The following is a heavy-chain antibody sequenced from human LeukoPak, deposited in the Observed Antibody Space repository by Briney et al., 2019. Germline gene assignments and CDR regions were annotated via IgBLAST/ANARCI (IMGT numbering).Heavy chain of an antibody. V-gene: IGHV1-2*02. CDR2: INPNSGGT. Sequence: ASVKVSCKASGYTFTGYYMHWVPQAPGQGLEWMGWINPNSGGTNYAQKFQGRVTMTRDTSISTAYRELSRLRSDDTAVYYCARGTGPEIVAHNWFDPWGQGTLVTVSS. CDR1: GYTFTGYY. J-gene: IGHJ5*02. D-gene: IGHD2-15*01. CDR3: ARGTGPEIVAHNWFDP.